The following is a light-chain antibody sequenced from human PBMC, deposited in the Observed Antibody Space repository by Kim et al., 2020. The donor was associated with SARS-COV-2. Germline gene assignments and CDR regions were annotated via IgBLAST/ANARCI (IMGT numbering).Light chain of an antibody. CDR3: QQSHTAPLLT. V-gene: IGKV1-39*01. J-gene: IGKJ4*01. CDR2: AAS. CDR1: QNINTY. Sequence: IQLTQSPSSLAASVGDRVTIACRASQNINTYLNWYQQKPGEAPKLLIYAASTLQSGVPSRFSGSGSGTDFTLTISSLQPEDFAIYYCQQSHTAPLLTFGGGTKLEI.